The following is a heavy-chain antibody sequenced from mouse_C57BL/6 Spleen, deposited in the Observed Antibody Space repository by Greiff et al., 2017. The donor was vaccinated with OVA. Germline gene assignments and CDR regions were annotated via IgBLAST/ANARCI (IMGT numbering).Heavy chain of an antibody. Sequence: QVQLQQSGPGLVQPSQCLSITCTASGFSLTSYGVHWVRQSPGQGLEWMGVIWSGGSTDYNEAISYKQSISKDNSKSQVFFNMNSLQADSTAIYYCARKIYYSGSGYFDVWGTGTTVTVSA. J-gene: IGHJ1*03. CDR1: GFSLTSYG. D-gene: IGHD1-1*01. CDR2: IWSGGST. V-gene: IGHV2-2*01. CDR3: ARKIYYSGSGYFDV.